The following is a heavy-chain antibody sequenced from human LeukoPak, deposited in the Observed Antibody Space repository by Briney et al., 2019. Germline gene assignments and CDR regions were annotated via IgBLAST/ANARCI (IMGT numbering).Heavy chain of an antibody. J-gene: IGHJ4*02. Sequence: GGSLRLSCAASGFTFSSYVMSWVRQAPERGLEWVANINQDGSAKTCVDSVKGRFTISRDNAKNSLYLQMNSLRAEDTAVYYCARDSGYNAFDYWGQGTLVTVSS. CDR2: INQDGSAK. D-gene: IGHD5-12*01. CDR3: ARDSGYNAFDY. CDR1: GFTFSSYV. V-gene: IGHV3-7*05.